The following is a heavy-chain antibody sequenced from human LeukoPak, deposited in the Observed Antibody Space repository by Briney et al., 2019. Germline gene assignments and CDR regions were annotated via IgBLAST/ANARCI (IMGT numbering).Heavy chain of an antibody. CDR3: ARYSSGQDAFDI. CDR1: GFTVSSNY. Sequence: GGSLRLSCAASGFTVSSNYMSWVRQAPGKGLEWVSVIYSGGSTYYAGSVKGRFTISRDNSKNTLYLQMNSLRAEDTAVYYCARYSSGQDAFDIWGQGTMVTVSS. V-gene: IGHV3-66*02. D-gene: IGHD6-19*01. J-gene: IGHJ3*02. CDR2: IYSGGST.